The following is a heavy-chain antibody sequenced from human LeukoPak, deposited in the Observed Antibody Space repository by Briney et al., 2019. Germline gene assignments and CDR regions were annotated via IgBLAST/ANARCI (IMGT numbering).Heavy chain of an antibody. CDR3: ARGTISPTYYMDV. V-gene: IGHV1-8*01. CDR2: MNPNTGNT. CDR1: GYTFTSYD. D-gene: IGHD5-24*01. J-gene: IGHJ6*03. Sequence: GASVKVSCKASGYTFTSYDINWVRQATGQGLEWMGWMNPNTGNTGHAQKFQGRVTMTRDMSTSTVYMELSSLRSEDTAVYYCARGTISPTYYMDVWGKGTTVTVSS.